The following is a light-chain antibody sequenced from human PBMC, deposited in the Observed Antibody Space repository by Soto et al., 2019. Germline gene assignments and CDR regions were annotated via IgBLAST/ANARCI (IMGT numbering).Light chain of an antibody. V-gene: IGLV1-40*01. CDR1: SYNIGAGYD. Sequence: QYVLTQPPSVSGATGQRVPLSRTGSSYNIGAGYDVHWYQQLTGTAHKLLIYGNSNRPSGVPDRFSGSKTGTSASLAITGLQAEDEADYYCQSYDSRVIRYVFGTGTKLTVL. J-gene: IGLJ1*01. CDR3: QSYDSRVIRYV. CDR2: GNS.